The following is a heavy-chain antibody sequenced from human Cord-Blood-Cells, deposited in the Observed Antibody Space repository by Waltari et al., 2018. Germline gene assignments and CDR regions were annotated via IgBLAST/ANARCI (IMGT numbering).Heavy chain of an antibody. Sequence: EVQLVESGGGLVKPGGSLRLSCAASGFTFSSSSMTWVRQAPGKGLEWVSSISSSSSYIYYADSVKGRFTISRDNAKNSLYLQMNSLRAEDTAVYYCARDNYDFWSGYYFDYWGQGTLVTVSS. CDR3: ARDNYDFWSGYYFDY. CDR2: ISSSSSYI. CDR1: GFTFSSSS. V-gene: IGHV3-21*01. J-gene: IGHJ4*02. D-gene: IGHD3-3*01.